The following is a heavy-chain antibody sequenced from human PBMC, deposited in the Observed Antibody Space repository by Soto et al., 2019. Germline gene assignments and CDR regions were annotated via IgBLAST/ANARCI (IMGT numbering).Heavy chain of an antibody. D-gene: IGHD3-10*01. CDR2: LKSDNGGT. CDR3: ARDLCPLGSGTACPLYGLDI. J-gene: IGHJ6*02. Sequence: QVQLVQSGAEVKPPGASVKVSCKASGYTFTGHYMHWVRQVSGKRLEHLGWLKSDNGGTYYAPKFKGRVTLTRDTSTSTAYMELNGLQSDDTAVYFCARDLCPLGSGTACPLYGLDIWGQGTTVVVS. V-gene: IGHV1-2*02. CDR1: GYTFTGHY.